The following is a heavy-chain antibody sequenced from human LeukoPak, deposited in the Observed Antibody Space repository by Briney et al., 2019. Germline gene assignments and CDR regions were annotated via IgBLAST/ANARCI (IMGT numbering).Heavy chain of an antibody. CDR1: GFTFSDYA. CDR3: ARGFTSWPQGPYHFDY. V-gene: IGHV3-30*02. D-gene: IGHD2-2*01. Sequence: GGSLRLSCTASGFTFSDYAMHWVRQAPGKGLEWVASKRSDGSDKYSSDSLKGRFTISRDDSKNTLYLQMNTLRPEDTAVFYCARGFTSWPQGPYHFDYWGQGILVTVSS. CDR2: KRSDGSDK. J-gene: IGHJ4*02.